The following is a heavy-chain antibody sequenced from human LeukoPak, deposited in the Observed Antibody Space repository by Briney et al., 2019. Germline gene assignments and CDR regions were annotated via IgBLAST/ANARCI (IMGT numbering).Heavy chain of an antibody. Sequence: GGSLRLSCAASGFTFSTYAMHWVRQAPGKGLEWVSYISSSSSYTNYADSVKGRFTISRDNAKNSLYLQMNSLRAEDTAVYYCARVGALGYCSSTSCYLPPYYFDYWGQGTLVTVSS. V-gene: IGHV3-21*05. J-gene: IGHJ4*02. D-gene: IGHD2-2*01. CDR1: GFTFSTYA. CDR3: ARVGALGYCSSTSCYLPPYYFDY. CDR2: ISSSSSYT.